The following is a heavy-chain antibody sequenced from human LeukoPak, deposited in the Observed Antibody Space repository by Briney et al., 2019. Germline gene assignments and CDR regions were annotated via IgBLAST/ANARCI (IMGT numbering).Heavy chain of an antibody. CDR3: ARQLGLWFGANWFDP. Sequence: GASVKVSCKTSGYTFTGHYMHWVRQAPGQGPEWMGWINPNSGGTNYAQKFQGRVTMTRDTSISTAYMELSRLRSDDTAVYYCARQLGLWFGANWFDPWGQGTLVTVSS. D-gene: IGHD3-10*01. CDR2: INPNSGGT. CDR1: GYTFTGHY. J-gene: IGHJ5*02. V-gene: IGHV1-2*02.